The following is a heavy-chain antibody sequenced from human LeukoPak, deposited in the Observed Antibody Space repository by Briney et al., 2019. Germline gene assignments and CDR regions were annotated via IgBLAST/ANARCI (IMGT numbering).Heavy chain of an antibody. V-gene: IGHV1-69*05. Sequence: SVKVSCKASGGTFSSYAISWVRHAPGQGLEWMGGIIPIFGTANYAQKFQGRVTIPTDESTSTASMELSSLRSEDTAVYYCARGSEETHYYMDVWGKGTTVTVSS. CDR1: GGTFSSYA. CDR3: ARGSEETHYYMDV. D-gene: IGHD3-3*01. CDR2: IIPIFGTA. J-gene: IGHJ6*03.